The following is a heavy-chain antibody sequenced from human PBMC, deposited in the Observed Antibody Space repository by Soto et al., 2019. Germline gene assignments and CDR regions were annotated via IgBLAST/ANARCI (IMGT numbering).Heavy chain of an antibody. Sequence: ASVKVSCKASGYTFTSYYMHCVRQAPGQGLEWMGVIEPSGGSRSYTQKFQGRVTMTRDTSTSTVYMELSSLRSEDTAVYYCARTTMTFYYFDFWGQGTLVTVSS. J-gene: IGHJ4*02. CDR3: ARTTMTFYYFDF. CDR2: IEPSGGSR. V-gene: IGHV1-46*01. CDR1: GYTFTSYY. D-gene: IGHD4-17*01.